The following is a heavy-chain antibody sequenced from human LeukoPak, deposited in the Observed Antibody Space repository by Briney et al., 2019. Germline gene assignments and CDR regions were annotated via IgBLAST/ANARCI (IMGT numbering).Heavy chain of an antibody. CDR2: ISNNGGYT. CDR3: AKDVNYYDRSLDY. D-gene: IGHD3-10*02. CDR1: GFTFSSSA. V-gene: IGHV3-23*01. Sequence: GGSLRLSCAASGFTFSSSAMSWVRQAPGKGLEWVSAISNNGGYTYYADSVKGRFTISRDNSKNTLYLQMNSLRAEDTAVYYCAKDVNYYDRSLDYWGQGTLVTVSS. J-gene: IGHJ4*02.